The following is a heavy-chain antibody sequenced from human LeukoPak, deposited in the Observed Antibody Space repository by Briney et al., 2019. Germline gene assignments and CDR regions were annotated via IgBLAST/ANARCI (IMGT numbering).Heavy chain of an antibody. CDR2: ISSSSTYI. J-gene: IGHJ6*03. D-gene: IGHD6-13*01. Sequence: GGSLRLSCAASGFIFSSYSMIWVRQAPGKGLEWVASISSSSTYIFHADALRGRFTISRDNAKKALYLQMNSLRAEDTAVYYCAKVQQLAPYYYYYMNVWGKGATVTISS. CDR1: GFIFSSYS. CDR3: AKVQQLAPYYYYYMNV. V-gene: IGHV3-21*04.